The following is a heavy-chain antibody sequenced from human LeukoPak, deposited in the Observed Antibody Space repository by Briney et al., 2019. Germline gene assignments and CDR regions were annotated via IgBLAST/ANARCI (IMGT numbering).Heavy chain of an antibody. J-gene: IGHJ4*02. D-gene: IGHD1-26*01. V-gene: IGHV3-23*01. CDR3: SKEGGIVEPGRTGDY. CDR2: INPRGGRT. Sequence: GGSLRLSCAASGFTFNKFAMMCVRHARRKGVEGVSAINPRGGRTYAVSVKGRFTISRDNSRNTLYLQMNALRAEDTAIYYCSKEGGIVEPGRTGDYWGQGTLVTVSS. CDR1: GFTFNKFA.